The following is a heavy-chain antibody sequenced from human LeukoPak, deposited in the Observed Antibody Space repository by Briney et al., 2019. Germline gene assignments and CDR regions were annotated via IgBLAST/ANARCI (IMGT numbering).Heavy chain of an antibody. D-gene: IGHD4-23*01. V-gene: IGHV4-39*07. CDR3: ARLTHYGGNPPFDP. Sequence: PSETLSLTCTVSGGSISSYYWGWIRQPPGKGLEWIGSIYYSGSTYYNPSLKSRVTISVDTSKNQFSLKLSSVTAADTAVYYCARLTHYGGNPPFDPWGQGTLVTVSS. CDR1: GGSISSYY. CDR2: IYYSGST. J-gene: IGHJ5*02.